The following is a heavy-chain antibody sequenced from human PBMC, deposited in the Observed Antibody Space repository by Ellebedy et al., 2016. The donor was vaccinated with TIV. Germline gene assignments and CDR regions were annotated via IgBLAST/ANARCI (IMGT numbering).Heavy chain of an antibody. J-gene: IGHJ3*02. V-gene: IGHV6-1*01. CDR2: TYYRSKWYN. CDR3: VRGSRGAFDI. Sequence: QTLSLTCAISGDTVSSNSVAWHWIRQSPSRGLEWLGRTYYRSKWYNEYAVSVKSRITINPDTSKNQFSLQLNSLTPEDQALYYCVRGSRGAFDIWGQGTMVTVSS. CDR1: GDTVSSNSVA.